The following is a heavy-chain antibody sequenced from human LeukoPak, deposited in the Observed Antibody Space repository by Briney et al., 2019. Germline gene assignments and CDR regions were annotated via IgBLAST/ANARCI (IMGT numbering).Heavy chain of an antibody. V-gene: IGHV3-15*01. Sequence: PGGSLRLSCAASGFTFSNAWMSWVRQAPGKGLESVGRIKSKTDGGTTDYAAPVKGRFTISRDDSKNTLYLQMNSLKTEDTAVYYCTTDRREGSYYNFDYWGQGTLVTVSS. D-gene: IGHD1-26*01. CDR2: IKSKTDGGTT. CDR3: TTDRREGSYYNFDY. CDR1: GFTFSNAW. J-gene: IGHJ4*02.